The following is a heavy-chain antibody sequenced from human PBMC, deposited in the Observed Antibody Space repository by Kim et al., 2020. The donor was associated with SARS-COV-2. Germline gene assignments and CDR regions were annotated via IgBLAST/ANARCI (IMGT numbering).Heavy chain of an antibody. CDR1: GYTFTSYA. J-gene: IGHJ2*01. D-gene: IGHD4-17*01. CDR2: INTNTGNP. V-gene: IGHV7-4-1*02. CDR3: ARTFTTVGLWYFDL. Sequence: ASVKVSCKASGYTFTSYAMNWVRQAPGQGLEWMGWINTNTGNPTYAQGFTGRFVFSLDTSVSTAYLQISSLKAEDTAVYYCARTFTTVGLWYFDLWGRGTLVTVSS.